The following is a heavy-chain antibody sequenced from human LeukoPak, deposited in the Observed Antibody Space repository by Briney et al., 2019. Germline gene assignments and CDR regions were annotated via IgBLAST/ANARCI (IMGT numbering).Heavy chain of an antibody. CDR2: IYTSGNT. Sequence: SETLSLTCTVSGGSISSYYWSWIRQPAGKGLEWIGRIYTSGNTNYNPSLKSRVTMSIDTSKNQFSLKLRSVTAADTAVYYCARGVYVWGSSRPDFFDIWGKGTMATVSS. CDR3: ARGVYVWGSSRPDFFDI. V-gene: IGHV4-4*07. D-gene: IGHD3-16*02. CDR1: GGSISSYY. J-gene: IGHJ3*02.